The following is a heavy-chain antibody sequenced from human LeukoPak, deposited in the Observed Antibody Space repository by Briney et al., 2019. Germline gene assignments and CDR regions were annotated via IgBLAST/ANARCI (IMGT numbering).Heavy chain of an antibody. J-gene: IGHJ4*01. CDR3: AREGFYFFDF. CDR2: IKQDGSEK. CDR1: GFTFSSYS. Sequence: AGGSLRLSCAASGFTFSSYSMNWVRQAPGKGLEWVANIKQDGSEKTYADSVRGRFTIFRDNAKDSVYLQMNSLRAEDSAIYYCAREGFYFFDFWGQGTLVTVSS. V-gene: IGHV3-7*01.